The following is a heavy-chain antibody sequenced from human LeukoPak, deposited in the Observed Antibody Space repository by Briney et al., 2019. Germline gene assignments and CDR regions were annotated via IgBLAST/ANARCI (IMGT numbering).Heavy chain of an antibody. CDR2: IYYSGST. V-gene: IGHV4-59*08. CDR1: GGSISSYY. Sequence: SQTLSLTCTVSGGSISSYYWSWIRQPPGKGLEWLGHIYYSGSTHSNPSLKSRVTISVDTSKNQFSLKLSSVTAADTAVYYCARHVGNSGSGSYLTYFDYWGQGTLVTVSS. CDR3: ARHVGNSGSGSYLTYFDY. D-gene: IGHD3-10*01. J-gene: IGHJ4*02.